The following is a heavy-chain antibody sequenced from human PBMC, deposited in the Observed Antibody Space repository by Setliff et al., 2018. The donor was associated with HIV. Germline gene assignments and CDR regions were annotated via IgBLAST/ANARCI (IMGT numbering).Heavy chain of an antibody. CDR3: ARGTTPLGWFDP. J-gene: IGHJ5*02. D-gene: IGHD2-2*01. CDR1: GYSFTDYY. CDR2: INPKSDGT. V-gene: IGHV1-2*04. Sequence: GASVKVSCKASGYSFTDYYIHWVRQAPGQGLEWMGWINPKSDGTNYAQKFQGWITMARDTSINTAYMELSRLRSDDTAVYYCARGTTPLGWFDPWGQGTLVTVSS.